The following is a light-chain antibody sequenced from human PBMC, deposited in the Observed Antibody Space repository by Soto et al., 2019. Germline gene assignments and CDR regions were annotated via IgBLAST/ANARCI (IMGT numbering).Light chain of an antibody. CDR2: YDS. CDR3: QVWDSSTYVV. CDR1: NIGSKS. J-gene: IGLJ2*01. V-gene: IGLV3-21*04. Sequence: SYELTQPPSVSVAPGKTARITCGGNNIGSKSVHWYQQKPGQAPVLVIYYDSDRPSGIPERFSGSNSGNTATLTISRVEARDEADYYCQVWDSSTYVVFGGGTKLTVL.